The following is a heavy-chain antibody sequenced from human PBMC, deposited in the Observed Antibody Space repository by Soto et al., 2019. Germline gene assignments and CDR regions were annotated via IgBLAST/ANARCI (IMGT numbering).Heavy chain of an antibody. CDR2: IIPIFGTA. V-gene: IGHV1-69*01. Sequence: QVQLVQSGAEVKKPGSSVKVSCKASGGTFSSYAISWVRQAPGQGLEWMGGIIPIFGTANYAQKFQGRVTITADESTSTAYVGLSSVRSEDTAVYYCARGGSSSGGADYWGQGTLVTVSS. CDR1: GGTFSSYA. D-gene: IGHD6-6*01. J-gene: IGHJ4*02. CDR3: ARGGSSSGGADY.